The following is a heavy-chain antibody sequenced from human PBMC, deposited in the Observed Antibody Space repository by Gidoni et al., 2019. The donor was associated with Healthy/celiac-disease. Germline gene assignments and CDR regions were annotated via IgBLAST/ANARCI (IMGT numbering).Heavy chain of an antibody. D-gene: IGHD1-26*01. CDR2: ISGSGGST. CDR1: GFTCSSDA. Sequence: EVQLLESGGGLVHPAGSLRLSCAASGFTCSSDAMSWVRQAPVTGLEWVSAISGSGGSTYYAYSVKGRFTISRDNSKNTLYLQMNSLRAEDTAVYYCAKLSGSYSFDYWGQGTLVTVSS. CDR3: AKLSGSYSFDY. J-gene: IGHJ4*02. V-gene: IGHV3-23*01.